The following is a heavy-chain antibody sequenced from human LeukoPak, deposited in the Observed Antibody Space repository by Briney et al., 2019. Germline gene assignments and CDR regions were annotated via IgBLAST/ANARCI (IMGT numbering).Heavy chain of an antibody. CDR3: ARHDTAMATDYGMDV. V-gene: IGHV3-30*03. CDR1: GFTFSSYG. J-gene: IGHJ6*02. Sequence: GGSLRLSCAASGFTFSSYGMHWVRQAPGKGLEWVAVISYEGSNKYYADSVKGRFTISRDNAKNSLYLQMNSLRAEDTAVYYCARHDTAMATDYGMDVWGQGTTVTVSS. D-gene: IGHD5-18*01. CDR2: ISYEGSNK.